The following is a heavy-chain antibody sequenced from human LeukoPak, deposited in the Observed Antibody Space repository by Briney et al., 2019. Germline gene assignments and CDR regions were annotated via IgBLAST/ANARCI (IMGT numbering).Heavy chain of an antibody. CDR1: GFTFSSYG. CDR3: ARDYRYGSGRD. Sequence: QPGGTLRLSCAASGFTFSSYGMSWVRQAPGKGLEWVSAISGSGGSTYYADSVKGRFTISRDNAKNSLYLQMNSLRAEDTAVYYCARDYRYGSGRDGGQGTLVTVSS. CDR2: ISGSGGST. J-gene: IGHJ4*02. V-gene: IGHV3-23*01. D-gene: IGHD3-10*01.